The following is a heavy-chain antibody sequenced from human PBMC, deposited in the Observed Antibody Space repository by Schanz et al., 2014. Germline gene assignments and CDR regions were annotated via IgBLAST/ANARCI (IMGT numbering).Heavy chain of an antibody. CDR3: ASDYNYFETEAP. D-gene: IGHD3-16*01. V-gene: IGHV3-33*01. Sequence: QVQLVESGGGVVQPGRSLRLSCAASGFNISTYGMHWVRQAPGKGLEWVAVIRYDGRNKNFVESVKGRFTISRDNSNNTVYLQMNTLRAEDTAVYYCASDYNYFETEAPWGQGTLVTVSS. J-gene: IGHJ5*02. CDR1: GFNISTYG. CDR2: IRYDGRNK.